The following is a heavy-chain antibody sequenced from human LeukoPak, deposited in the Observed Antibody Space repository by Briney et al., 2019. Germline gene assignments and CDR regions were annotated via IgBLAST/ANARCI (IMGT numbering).Heavy chain of an antibody. J-gene: IGHJ6*04. V-gene: IGHV1-69*05. CDR2: IIPIFGTA. CDR3: ARGHVWSSTSCPQDYHYYFRDV. Sequence: GRSVKVSCKASGGTFSSYAISGVREAPGQGLEWMGGIIPIFGTANSAQRFKGRVTINTDDSTTRAYLALSSLRSEDTAVYYCARGHVWSSTSCPQDYHYYFRDVGGKRPTDTVST. CDR1: GGTFSSYA. D-gene: IGHD2-2*01.